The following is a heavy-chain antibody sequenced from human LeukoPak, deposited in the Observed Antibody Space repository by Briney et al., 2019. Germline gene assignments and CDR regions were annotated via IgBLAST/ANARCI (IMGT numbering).Heavy chain of an antibody. J-gene: IGHJ6*02. V-gene: IGHV3-30*18. Sequence: PGGSLRLSCAASGFTFSSYGMHWVRQAPGKGLEWVAVISYDGSNKYYADSVKGRFTISRDNSKNTLYLQMNSLRAEDTAVYYCAKDLGYCSSTSCYAEWTYYYYGMVVWGQGTTVTVSS. CDR3: AKDLGYCSSTSCYAEWTYYYYGMVV. D-gene: IGHD2-2*01. CDR2: ISYDGSNK. CDR1: GFTFSSYG.